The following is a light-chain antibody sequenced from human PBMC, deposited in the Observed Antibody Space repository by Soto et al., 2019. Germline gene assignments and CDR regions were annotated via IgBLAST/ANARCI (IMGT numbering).Light chain of an antibody. CDR2: EGS. V-gene: IGLV2-23*01. CDR1: RSDVGSYNL. J-gene: IGLJ1*01. Sequence: SVLTQPASVSGSPGQSITLSCTGTRSDVGSYNLVSWYQQHPGKAPELIIYEGSKRPSGVSNRFSGSKSGTTASLTISGLQAEDEAAYYCCSFTGTSTYYVFGTGTKVTVL. CDR3: CSFTGTSTYYV.